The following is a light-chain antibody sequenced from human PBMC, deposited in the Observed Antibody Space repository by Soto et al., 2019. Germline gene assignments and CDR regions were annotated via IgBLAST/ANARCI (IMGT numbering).Light chain of an antibody. V-gene: IGKV3-20*01. CDR2: GVS. J-gene: IGKJ4*01. CDR1: QSVSNSH. Sequence: EILLTQSPSTLSLSPGERATLSCGSSQSVSNSHLAWHQQKPGQAPRLLIFGVSRRAAGTPDRFSGSGSGTDFTLTICRLEPEDYAVYYCQQYDQSPLTFGGGTEVYIK. CDR3: QQYDQSPLT.